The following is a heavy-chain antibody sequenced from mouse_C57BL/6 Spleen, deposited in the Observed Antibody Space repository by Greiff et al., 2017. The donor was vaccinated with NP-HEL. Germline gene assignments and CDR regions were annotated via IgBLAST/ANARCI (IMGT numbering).Heavy chain of an antibody. D-gene: IGHD4-1*01. J-gene: IGHJ3*01. Sequence: EVMLVESGGGLVQPGGSLKLSCAASGFTFSDYYMYWVRQTPEKRLEWVAYISNGGGSTYYPDTVKGRFTISRDNAKNTLYLQMSRLKSEDTAMYYCARQWDGFAYWGQGTLVTVSA. CDR3: ARQWDGFAY. CDR1: GFTFSDYY. CDR2: ISNGGGST. V-gene: IGHV5-12*01.